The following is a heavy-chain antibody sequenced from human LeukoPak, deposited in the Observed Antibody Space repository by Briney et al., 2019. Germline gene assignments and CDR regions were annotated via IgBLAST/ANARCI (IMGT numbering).Heavy chain of an antibody. J-gene: IGHJ4*02. Sequence: GRSLRLSCAASGFTFSTYGMHWVRQAPGQGLEWVAIIWYHGRSQNYAESVKGRFTISRDNSRNTLYLQMNSLRTEDTAVYYCARGNYGSSTYYNNFDFWGQGTLVTVSS. V-gene: IGHV3-33*01. CDR2: IWYHGRSQ. CDR1: GFTFSTYG. CDR3: ARGNYGSSTYYNNFDF. D-gene: IGHD3-10*01.